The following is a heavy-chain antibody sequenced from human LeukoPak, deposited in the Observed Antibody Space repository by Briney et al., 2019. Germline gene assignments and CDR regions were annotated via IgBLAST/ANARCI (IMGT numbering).Heavy chain of an antibody. Sequence: GGSLRLSCAASGFTFSDYWMHWVRQAPGKGLVWVSRINTDGSSTSYADSVKGRFTISRDNAKNTLYLQMNSLRAEDTAVYYCAREGVVVAPVDPWGQGTLVTVSS. D-gene: IGHD2-2*01. CDR1: GFTFSDYW. CDR2: INTDGSST. V-gene: IGHV3-74*01. J-gene: IGHJ5*02. CDR3: AREGVVVAPVDP.